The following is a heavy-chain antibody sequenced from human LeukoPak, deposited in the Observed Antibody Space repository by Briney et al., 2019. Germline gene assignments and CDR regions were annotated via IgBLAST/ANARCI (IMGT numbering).Heavy chain of an antibody. CDR1: GYTFTGYY. D-gene: IGHD4-17*01. Sequence: ASVKVSCKVSGYTFTGYYMHWVRQAPGQGLEWMGWINPNSGGTNYAQKFQGWVTMTRDTSISTAYMELSRLRSDDTAVYYCARRGLYGDSYFYYGMDVWGQGTTVTVSS. CDR2: INPNSGGT. J-gene: IGHJ6*02. CDR3: ARRGLYGDSYFYYGMDV. V-gene: IGHV1-2*04.